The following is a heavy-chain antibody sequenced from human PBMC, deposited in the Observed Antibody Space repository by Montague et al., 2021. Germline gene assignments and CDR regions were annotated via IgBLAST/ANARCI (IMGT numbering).Heavy chain of an antibody. Sequence: SETLSLTCTVSGGPLSSGNHWWSWIRQPPGKRLEWIGYIYYSGSTVYSPSFSTRVTLSVDTSKNHFSLRLRSVTAADTAVYYCARVFTVPPNGQFDPWGHGTLVTVSS. CDR1: GGPLSSGNHW. D-gene: IGHD4-17*01. CDR3: ARVFTVPPNGQFDP. CDR2: IYYSGST. V-gene: IGHV4-61*03. J-gene: IGHJ5*02.